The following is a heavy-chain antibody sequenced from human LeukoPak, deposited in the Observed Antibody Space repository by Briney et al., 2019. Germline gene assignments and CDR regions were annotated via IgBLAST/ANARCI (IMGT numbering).Heavy chain of an antibody. CDR3: AIGVPPPGVELYYMDV. V-gene: IGHV7-4-1*02. Sequence: ASVKVSCKASGYTFTSYAMNWLRQAPGQGLEWMGWINTNTGNPTYAQGFTGRFVFSLDTSVSTAYLQISSLKAEDTAVYYCAIGVPPPGVELYYMDVWGKGTTVTVSS. D-gene: IGHD2-8*01. J-gene: IGHJ6*03. CDR1: GYTFTSYA. CDR2: INTNTGNP.